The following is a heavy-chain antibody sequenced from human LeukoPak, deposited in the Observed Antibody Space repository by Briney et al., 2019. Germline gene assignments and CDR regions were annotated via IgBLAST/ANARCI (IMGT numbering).Heavy chain of an antibody. Sequence: GGSLRLSCAASGFSFSTYAMGWVRQAPGKGLEWVTSTSGNGVKRYYAGSVRGRFTVSRDNFKNTLYLQMSSLRAEDTAIYYCAKDLAYSFDYWGQGILVTVSS. D-gene: IGHD2-15*01. CDR3: AKDLAYSFDY. V-gene: IGHV3-23*01. CDR1: GFSFSTYA. CDR2: TSGNGVKR. J-gene: IGHJ4*02.